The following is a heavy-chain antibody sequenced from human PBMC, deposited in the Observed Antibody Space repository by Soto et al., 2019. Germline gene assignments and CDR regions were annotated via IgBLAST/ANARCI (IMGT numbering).Heavy chain of an antibody. CDR2: INPSGGST. Sequence: QVQLVQSGAEVKKPGASVKVSCKASGYTFTSYYMHWVRQAPGQGLEWMGIINPSGGSTSYAQKFQGRVTMPRDTSTSTVYMELSSLRSEDTAVYYCARDPRSVVVVAATNDAFDIWGQGTMVTVSS. V-gene: IGHV1-46*01. J-gene: IGHJ3*02. CDR3: ARDPRSVVVVAATNDAFDI. CDR1: GYTFTSYY. D-gene: IGHD2-15*01.